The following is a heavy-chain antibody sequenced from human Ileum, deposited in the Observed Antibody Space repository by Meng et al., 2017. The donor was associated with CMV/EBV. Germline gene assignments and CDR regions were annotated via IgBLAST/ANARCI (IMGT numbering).Heavy chain of an antibody. CDR3: ARVAFDIMTGSVYYFDY. CDR1: GFIFTNYW. J-gene: IGHJ4*02. Sequence: GGSLRLSCAASGFIFTNYWMSWLRQAPGQGLEWVANIKQDGSDNYYMDSVKGRFTISRDDTVNSLYLQMNSLRAEDAAVYFCARVAFDIMTGSVYYFDYWGQGALVTVSS. D-gene: IGHD3-9*01. V-gene: IGHV3-7*01. CDR2: IKQDGSDN.